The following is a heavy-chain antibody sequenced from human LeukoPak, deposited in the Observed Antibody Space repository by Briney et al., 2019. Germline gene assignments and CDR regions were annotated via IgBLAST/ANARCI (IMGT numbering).Heavy chain of an antibody. V-gene: IGHV1-18*01. CDR2: ISAYNGNT. CDR1: GYTFTSYA. D-gene: IGHD2-8*01. Sequence: ASVKVSCKASGYTFTSYAMHWVRQAPGQGLEWMGWISAYNGNTNYAQKLQGRVTMTTDTYTNTAYMELRSLRSDDTAVYYCAGSLGYCTSNVCYLKYWGQGTLVTVSS. CDR3: AGSLGYCTSNVCYLKY. J-gene: IGHJ4*02.